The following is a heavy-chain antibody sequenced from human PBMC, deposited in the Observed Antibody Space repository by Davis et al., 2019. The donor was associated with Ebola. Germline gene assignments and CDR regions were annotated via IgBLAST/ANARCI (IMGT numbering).Heavy chain of an antibody. V-gene: IGHV3-73*01. D-gene: IGHD2-8*02. Sequence: SCAASGFTFSGPAMHWVRQASGKGLEWVGRIRSKANSYATAYAASVKGRFTISRDDSKNTAYLQMNSLKTDDTAVYYCSGTGGGTDYWGQGTLVTVSS. J-gene: IGHJ4*02. CDR1: GFTFSGPA. CDR2: IRSKANSYAT. CDR3: SGTGGGTDY.